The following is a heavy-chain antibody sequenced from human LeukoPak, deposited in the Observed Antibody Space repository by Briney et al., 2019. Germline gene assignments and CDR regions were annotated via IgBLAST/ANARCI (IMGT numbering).Heavy chain of an antibody. V-gene: IGHV3-30*02. D-gene: IGHD2-2*01. J-gene: IGHJ6*03. CDR2: IRYDGSNK. CDR3: AKDAISVVPAARYYYYYYMDV. CDR1: GFTFSSYG. Sequence: PGGSLRLSCAASGFTFSSYGMHWVRQAPGKGLEWVAFIRYDGSNKYYADSVKGRFTISRDNSKNTLYLQMNSLRAEDTAVYYCAKDAISVVPAARYYYYYYMDVWGKGTTVTISS.